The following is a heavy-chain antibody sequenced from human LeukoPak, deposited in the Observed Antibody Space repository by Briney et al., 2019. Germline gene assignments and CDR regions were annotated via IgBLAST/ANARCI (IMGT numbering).Heavy chain of an antibody. CDR2: INPNSGGT. V-gene: IGHV1-2*02. J-gene: IGHJ4*02. Sequence: GASVKVSCKASGYTFTGYYMHWVRQAPGQGLEWMGWINPNSGGTNYAQKFQGRVTMTRDTSISTAYMELSRLRSDDTAVYYCARGVIAAAEYYFDYWGQGTLVTVSS. CDR3: ARGVIAAAEYYFDY. D-gene: IGHD6-13*01. CDR1: GYTFTGYY.